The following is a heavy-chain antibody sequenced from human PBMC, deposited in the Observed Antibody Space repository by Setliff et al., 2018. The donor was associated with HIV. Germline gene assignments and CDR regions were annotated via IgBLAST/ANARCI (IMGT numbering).Heavy chain of an antibody. CDR3: ASTSRRLGDSSGNEGAFDI. Sequence: SETLSLTCTVSGGSISGDFWTWIRQPAGEGLEWIGRTHASGTTQCEPSLKNRCSMSIDTSKNQFSLKLSSVTAADTADYYCASTSRRLGDSSGNEGAFDIWGQGTMVTVSS. D-gene: IGHD3-22*01. V-gene: IGHV4-4*07. CDR1: GGSISGDF. CDR2: THASGTT. J-gene: IGHJ3*02.